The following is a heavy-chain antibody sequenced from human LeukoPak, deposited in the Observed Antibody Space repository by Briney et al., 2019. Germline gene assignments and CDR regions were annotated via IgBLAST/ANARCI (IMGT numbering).Heavy chain of an antibody. J-gene: IGHJ6*02. V-gene: IGHV3-53*04. Sequence: GGSLRLSCAASGFTVASNYMSWVRQAPGKGLEWVSVIYSDASTYYADSVKGRFTISRHNSKNTLYLQMNSLRTEDTAVYYCARPNYVWRTYRGAIDVWGQGTTVTVSS. CDR2: IYSDAST. CDR1: GFTVASNY. CDR3: ARPNYVWRTYRGAIDV. D-gene: IGHD3-16*01.